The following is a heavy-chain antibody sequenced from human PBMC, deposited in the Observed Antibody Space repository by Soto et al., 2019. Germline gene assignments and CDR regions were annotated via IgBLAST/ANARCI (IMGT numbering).Heavy chain of an antibody. Sequence: PGGSLRLSCAASGFTFSGSAMHWVRQASGKGLEWVGRIRSKANSYATAYAASVKGRFTISRDDSKNTAYLQMNSLKTEDTAVYYCTRPLLTYYDILTGYPSDAFDIWGQGTMVTVSS. CDR3: TRPLLTYYDILTGYPSDAFDI. V-gene: IGHV3-73*01. CDR1: GFTFSGSA. CDR2: IRSKANSYAT. J-gene: IGHJ3*02. D-gene: IGHD3-9*01.